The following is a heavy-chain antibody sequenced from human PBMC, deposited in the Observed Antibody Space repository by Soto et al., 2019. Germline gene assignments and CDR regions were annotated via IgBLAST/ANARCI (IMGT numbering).Heavy chain of an antibody. D-gene: IGHD2-2*02. CDR1: GYTFTSYA. Sequence: QVQLVQSGAEVKKPGASVKVSCKASGYTFTSYAMHWVRQAPGQRLEWMGWINAGNGNTKYSQKFQGRVTITRDTSASTAYMELSSLRSEDTAVYYCARDSCSSTSCYSFDYYYYMDVWGKGTTVTVSS. CDR2: INAGNGNT. V-gene: IGHV1-3*01. CDR3: ARDSCSSTSCYSFDYYYYMDV. J-gene: IGHJ6*03.